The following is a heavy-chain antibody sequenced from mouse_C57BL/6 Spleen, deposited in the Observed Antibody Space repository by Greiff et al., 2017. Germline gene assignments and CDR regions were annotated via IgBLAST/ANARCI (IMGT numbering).Heavy chain of an antibody. CDR1: GFTFSSYG. Sequence: DVKLVESGGDLVKPGGSLKLSCAASGFTFSSYGMSWVRQTPDKRLEWVATISSGGSYTYYPDSVKGRFTISRDNAKNTLYLQMSSLKSEDTAMYYCARPIYYDYDVGFAYWGQGTLVTVSA. V-gene: IGHV5-6*02. D-gene: IGHD2-4*01. CDR2: ISSGGSYT. CDR3: ARPIYYDYDVGFAY. J-gene: IGHJ3*01.